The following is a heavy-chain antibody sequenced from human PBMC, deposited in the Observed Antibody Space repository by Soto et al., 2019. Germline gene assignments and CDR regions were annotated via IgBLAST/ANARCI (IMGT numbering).Heavy chain of an antibody. D-gene: IGHD3-10*01. V-gene: IGHV1-69*01. CDR1: GGIFSTYA. CDR3: ARDRDDYGSGNYYNRIFF. CDR2: IIPLFGTP. J-gene: IGHJ4*01. Sequence: QVQLVQSGAEVKKPGSSVKVSCKASGGIFSTYAISWLRQAPGQGLEWMGGIIPLFGTPNYAQRFQGRVTMTGDESTSTAYMELSRLRSEDTAVYYCARDRDDYGSGNYYNRIFFWCHGTLVTVSS.